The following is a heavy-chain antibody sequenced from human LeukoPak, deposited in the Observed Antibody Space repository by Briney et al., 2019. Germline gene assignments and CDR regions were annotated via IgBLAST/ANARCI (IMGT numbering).Heavy chain of an antibody. CDR2: IKQDGSDK. CDR3: ARYRGGGDYDY. Sequence: GGSLRLSCAASGFTFSSYGMHWVRQAPGKGLEWVANIKQDGSDKYYVDSVKGRFTISRDNAKNSLYLQMNSLRAEDTAVYYCARYRGGGDYDYWGQGTLATVSS. D-gene: IGHD4-17*01. CDR1: GFTFSSYG. V-gene: IGHV3-7*02. J-gene: IGHJ4*02.